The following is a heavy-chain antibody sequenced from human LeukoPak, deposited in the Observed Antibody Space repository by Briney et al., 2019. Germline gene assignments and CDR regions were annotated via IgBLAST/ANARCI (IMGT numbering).Heavy chain of an antibody. V-gene: IGHV4-59*12. CDR1: GGSISSYY. J-gene: IGHJ5*02. D-gene: IGHD2-15*01. CDR3: ARDPPVVAGRGWFDL. Sequence: PSETLSLTCTVSGGSISSYYWSWIRQPPGKGLEWIGYIYYSGSTNYNPSLKSRVTISVDTSKNQFSLKLSSVTAADTAVYYCARDPPVVAGRGWFDLWGQGTLVTVSS. CDR2: IYYSGST.